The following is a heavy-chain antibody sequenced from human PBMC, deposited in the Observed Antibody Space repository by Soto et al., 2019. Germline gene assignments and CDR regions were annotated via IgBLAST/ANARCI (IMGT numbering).Heavy chain of an antibody. CDR3: VRDDCSGGTCYGGY. CDR2: IYYDGSGS. J-gene: IGHJ4*02. V-gene: IGHV3-33*01. D-gene: IGHD2-15*01. CDR1: GFTLRDYG. Sequence: QVQLVESGGGVVQPGGSLRLSCEASGFTLRDYGFHWVRQAPGKGLEWVAVIYYDGSGSDYEDSVRGRFIFSRDISTNTLYLQMNSLRAEDTAVYYCVRDDCSGGTCYGGYWGQGTLVTVSS.